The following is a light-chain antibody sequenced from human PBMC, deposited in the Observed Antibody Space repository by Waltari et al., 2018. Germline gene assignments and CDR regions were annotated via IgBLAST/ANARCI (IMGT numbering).Light chain of an antibody. Sequence: QSALTQPRSVSGSPGQSVTISCTGTSSDVGGYDYVSWYQQKSAKAPKLIIFGVTERPSGVPDRFSGSKSGNTASLTISGLQSEDEADYYCCSYAGSYTEVFGTGTTVTVL. J-gene: IGLJ1*01. CDR3: CSYAGSYTEV. CDR2: GVT. V-gene: IGLV2-11*01. CDR1: SSDVGGYDY.